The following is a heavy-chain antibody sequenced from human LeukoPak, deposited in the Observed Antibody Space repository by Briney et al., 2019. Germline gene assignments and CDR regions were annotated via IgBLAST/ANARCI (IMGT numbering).Heavy chain of an antibody. V-gene: IGHV3-30*02. CDR1: GFTFSSYA. CDR3: AKDPGAYCSSTSCYNSYYFDY. Sequence: GGSLRLSCAASGFTFSSYAMSWVRQAPGKGLEWVAFIRYDGSNKYYADSVKGRFTISRDNSKNTLYLQMNSLRAEDTAVYYCAKDPGAYCSSTSCYNSYYFDYWGQGTLVTVSS. CDR2: IRYDGSNK. J-gene: IGHJ4*02. D-gene: IGHD2-2*02.